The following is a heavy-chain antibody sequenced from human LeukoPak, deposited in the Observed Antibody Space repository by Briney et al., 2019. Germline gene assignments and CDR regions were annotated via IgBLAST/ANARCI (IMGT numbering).Heavy chain of an antibody. Sequence: ASVKVSCKASGGTFSSYAISWVRQAPGQGLEWMGGIIPIFGTANYAQKFQGRVTITADKSTSTAYMELSSLRSEDTAVYYCARDREVAEPEDGMDVWGKGTTVTVSS. CDR3: ARDREVAEPEDGMDV. V-gene: IGHV1-69*06. CDR1: GGTFSSYA. D-gene: IGHD1-14*01. J-gene: IGHJ6*04. CDR2: IIPIFGTA.